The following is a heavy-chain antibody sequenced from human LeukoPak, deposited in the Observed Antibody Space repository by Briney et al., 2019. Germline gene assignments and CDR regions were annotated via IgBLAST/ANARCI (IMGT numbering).Heavy chain of an antibody. CDR2: IYYSGST. Sequence: SETLSLTCTVSGGSISSYCWSWIRQPPGKGLEWIGYIYYSGSTNYNPSLKSRVTISVDTSKNQFSLKLSSVTAADTAVYYCARGLWDSSGYYLYYFDYWGQGTLVTVSS. V-gene: IGHV4-59*01. CDR3: ARGLWDSSGYYLYYFDY. CDR1: GGSISSYC. D-gene: IGHD3-22*01. J-gene: IGHJ4*02.